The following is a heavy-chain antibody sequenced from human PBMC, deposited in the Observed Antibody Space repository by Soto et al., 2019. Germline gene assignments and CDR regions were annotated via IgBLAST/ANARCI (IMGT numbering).Heavy chain of an antibody. Sequence: PGVSVRLSCVASGIEFSNYAMSWVRQAPGKGLEWVSISSASGRSRYHADSVKGRFTISRDNSKNTLYLHMTNLRAEDTAVYYCAKDGNWLDVYFDVWGQGTPVTVSS. CDR1: GIEFSNYA. CDR2: SSASGRSR. V-gene: IGHV3-23*01. J-gene: IGHJ4*02. CDR3: AKDGNWLDVYFDV. D-gene: IGHD6-19*01.